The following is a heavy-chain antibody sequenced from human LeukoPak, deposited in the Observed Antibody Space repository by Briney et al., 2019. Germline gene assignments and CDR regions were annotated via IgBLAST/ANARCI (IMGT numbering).Heavy chain of an antibody. Sequence: SETLSLTCTVSGGSISSSSYCWGWIRQPPGKGLEWIGYIYYSGSTNYNPSLKSRVTISVDTPKNQFSLKLSSVTAADTAVYYCARFSPRAADIVVVPAAIGYYMDVWGKGTTVTISS. CDR1: GGSISSSSYC. D-gene: IGHD2-2*01. CDR3: ARFSPRAADIVVVPAAIGYYMDV. J-gene: IGHJ6*03. CDR2: IYYSGST. V-gene: IGHV4-61*05.